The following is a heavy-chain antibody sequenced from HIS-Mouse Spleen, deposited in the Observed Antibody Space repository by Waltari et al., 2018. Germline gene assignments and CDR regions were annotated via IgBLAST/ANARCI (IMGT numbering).Heavy chain of an antibody. Sequence: QLQLQESGPGLVKPSETLSLTCTVSGGSISSSSYYWGWIRQPPGKGLEWIGSIYYSGSTYYNPPLKSRVTISVDTSKSQFSLKLSSVTAADTAVYYCARDPRWNDGIDYWGQGTLVTVSS. CDR1: GGSISSSSYY. CDR2: IYYSGST. J-gene: IGHJ4*02. D-gene: IGHD1-1*01. CDR3: ARDPRWNDGIDY. V-gene: IGHV4-39*07.